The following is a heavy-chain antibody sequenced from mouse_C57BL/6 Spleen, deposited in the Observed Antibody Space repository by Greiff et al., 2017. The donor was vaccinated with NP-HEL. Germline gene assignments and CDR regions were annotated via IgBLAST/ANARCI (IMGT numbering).Heavy chain of an antibody. CDR1: GYTFTSYW. J-gene: IGHJ2*01. CDR3: ARSRRNSGYYFDY. CDR2: IYPSDSET. D-gene: IGHD1-2*01. Sequence: QVQLQQPGAELVRPGSSVKLSCKASGYTFTSYWMDWVKQRPGQGLEWIGNIYPSDSETHYNQKFKDKATLTVDKSSSTAYMQLSSLTSEDSAVYYCARSRRNSGYYFDYWGQGTTLTVSS. V-gene: IGHV1-61*01.